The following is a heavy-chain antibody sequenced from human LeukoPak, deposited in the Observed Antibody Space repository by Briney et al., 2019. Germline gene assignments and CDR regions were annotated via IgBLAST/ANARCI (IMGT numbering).Heavy chain of an antibody. D-gene: IGHD5/OR15-5a*01. V-gene: IGHV4-61*02. CDR3: AREVYDSGGNWFDP. CDR1: GGSISSGSYY. Sequence: PSQTLSLTCTVSGGSISSGSYYWSWIRQPAGKGLKWIGRIYTSGSTNYNPSLKSRVTISVDTSKNQFSLKLSSVTAADTAVYYCAREVYDSGGNWFDPWGQGTLVTVSS. CDR2: IYTSGST. J-gene: IGHJ5*02.